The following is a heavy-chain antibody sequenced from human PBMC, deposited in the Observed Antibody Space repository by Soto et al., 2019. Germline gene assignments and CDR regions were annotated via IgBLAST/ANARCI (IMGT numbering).Heavy chain of an antibody. CDR1: DGSFSGYC. Sequence: SVTMSLTCAVEDGSFSGYCWSWIRQPPGKGLEWIGEINHSGSTNYNPSLKSRVTISVDTSKNQFSLKLSSVTAADTAVYYCARKSGPFDYWGQGTLVTVSS. V-gene: IGHV4-34*01. CDR2: INHSGST. CDR3: ARKSGPFDY. D-gene: IGHD3-10*01. J-gene: IGHJ4*02.